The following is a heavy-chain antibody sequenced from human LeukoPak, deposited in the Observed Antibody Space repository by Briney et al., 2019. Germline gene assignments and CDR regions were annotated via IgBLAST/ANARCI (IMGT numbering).Heavy chain of an antibody. CDR2: IKQDGSEK. J-gene: IGHJ3*02. D-gene: IGHD6-13*01. CDR3: ARDEASIAAAGATPNAFDI. CDR1: GFTFSSYW. V-gene: IGHV3-7*01. Sequence: PGGSLRLSCAASGFTFSSYWMSWVRQAPGKGLEWVANIKQDGSEKYYVDSVKGRFTISRDNAKNSLYLQMNSLRAEDTAVYYCARDEASIAAAGATPNAFDIWGQGTMVTVSS.